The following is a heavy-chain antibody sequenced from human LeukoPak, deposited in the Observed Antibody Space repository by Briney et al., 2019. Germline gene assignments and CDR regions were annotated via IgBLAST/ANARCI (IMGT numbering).Heavy chain of an antibody. CDR3: ATVYLYGYAFDI. D-gene: IGHD5-18*01. Sequence: ASVKVSCKVSGYTLTELSMHWVRQAPGKGLEWMGGFDPEDGETIYAQKFQGRVTMTEDTSTDTAYMELSSLRSEDTAVYYCATVYLYGYAFDIWGQGTMVTVSS. CDR2: FDPEDGET. J-gene: IGHJ3*02. V-gene: IGHV1-24*01. CDR1: GYTLTELS.